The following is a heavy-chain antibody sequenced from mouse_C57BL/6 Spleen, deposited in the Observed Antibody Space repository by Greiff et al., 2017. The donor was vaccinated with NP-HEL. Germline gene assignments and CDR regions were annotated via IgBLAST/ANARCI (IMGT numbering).Heavy chain of an antibody. D-gene: IGHD2-4*01. CDR3: AIYYDYDGGFAY. J-gene: IGHJ3*01. Sequence: EVQLQQSGPELVKPGASVKISCKASGYTFTDYYMNWVKQSHGKSLEWIGDINPKNGGTSYNQKFKGKATLTVDKSSSTAYMELRSLTSEDSAVYYCAIYYDYDGGFAYWGQGTLVTVSA. V-gene: IGHV1-26*01. CDR1: GYTFTDYY. CDR2: INPKNGGT.